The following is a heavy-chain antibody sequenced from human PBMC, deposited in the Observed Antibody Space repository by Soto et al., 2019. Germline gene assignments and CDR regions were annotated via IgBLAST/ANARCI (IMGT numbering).Heavy chain of an antibody. D-gene: IGHD6-13*01. V-gene: IGHV1-18*01. Sequence: QVQLVQSGAEVKKPGASVKVSCKASGYTFTSYGISWVRQAPGQGLEWMGWISAYNGNTNYAQKLQGRVTMTTDTSTSTAYMELRSLRSADTAVYYCARDILGSSSWYYYYYGMDVWGQGTTVTVSS. CDR3: ARDILGSSSWYYYYYGMDV. CDR1: GYTFTSYG. CDR2: ISAYNGNT. J-gene: IGHJ6*02.